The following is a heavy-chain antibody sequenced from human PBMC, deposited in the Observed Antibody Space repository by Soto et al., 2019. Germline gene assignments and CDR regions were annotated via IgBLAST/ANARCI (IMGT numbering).Heavy chain of an antibody. CDR3: ARGEGIVVVVAANDYYGMDV. CDR2: IIPIFGTA. CDR1: GGTFSSYA. D-gene: IGHD2-15*01. J-gene: IGHJ6*02. V-gene: IGHV1-69*12. Sequence: QVQLVQSGAEVKKPGSSVKVSCKASGGTFSSYAISWVRQAPGQGLEWMGGIIPIFGTANYAQKFQGRVTITAAEYTSTAYMELSSLRSEDTAVYYCARGEGIVVVVAANDYYGMDVWGQGTTVTVSS.